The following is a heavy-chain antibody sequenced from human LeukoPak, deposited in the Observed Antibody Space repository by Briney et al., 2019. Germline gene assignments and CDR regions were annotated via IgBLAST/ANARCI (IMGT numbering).Heavy chain of an antibody. J-gene: IGHJ4*02. CDR3: ARHDDWGSYYFDY. V-gene: IGHV4-59*08. Sequence: SETLSLTGTVSGGSISSYLWSWIRQPPGKGLEWIGYIYYSGSTSYNPSLKSRVTISVDTYNNQFSLSLSSVTAADTAVYHCARHDDWGSYYFDYWGQGTLVTVSS. D-gene: IGHD7-27*01. CDR1: GGSISSYL. CDR2: IYYSGST.